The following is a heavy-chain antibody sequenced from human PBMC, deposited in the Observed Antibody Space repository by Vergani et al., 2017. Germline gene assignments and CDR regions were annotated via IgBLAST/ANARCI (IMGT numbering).Heavy chain of an antibody. CDR1: GGSISSGSYY. V-gene: IGHV4-39*01. Sequence: QVQLQESGPGLVKPSQTLSLTCTVSGGSISSGSYYWGWIRQPPGKGLEWIGSIYYSGRTYYNPSLKSRVTISVDTSKNQFSLKLSSVTAADTAVYYCARGGLGVYGSGSYYPFDYWGQGTLVTVSS. CDR3: ARGGLGVYGSGSYYPFDY. D-gene: IGHD3-10*01. CDR2: IYYSGRT. J-gene: IGHJ4*02.